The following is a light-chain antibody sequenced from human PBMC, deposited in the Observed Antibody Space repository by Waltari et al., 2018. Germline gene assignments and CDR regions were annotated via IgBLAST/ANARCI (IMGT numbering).Light chain of an antibody. CDR1: SSAGGGYNY. Sequence: QSALTQPASVSGSPGQSITISCPGTSSAGGGYNYVSWYQQHPGKAPKLMIYDVSKRPSGVSNRFSGSKSGNTASLTISGLQAEDEADYYCSSYTSSSTYVFGTGTKVTVL. J-gene: IGLJ1*01. CDR2: DVS. V-gene: IGLV2-14*01. CDR3: SSYTSSSTYV.